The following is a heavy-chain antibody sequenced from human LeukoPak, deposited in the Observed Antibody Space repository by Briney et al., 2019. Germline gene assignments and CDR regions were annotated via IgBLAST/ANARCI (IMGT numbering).Heavy chain of an antibody. CDR2: ISSSGSTI. CDR3: ARDHMGTFDY. D-gene: IGHD7-27*01. CDR1: GFTFSSHE. Sequence: GGSLRLSCAASGFTFSSHEMNWVRQAPGKGLEWVSYISSSGSTIYYADSVKGRFTISRDNAKNSLYLPMNSLRAEDTAVYYCARDHMGTFDYWGQGTLVTVSS. J-gene: IGHJ4*02. V-gene: IGHV3-48*03.